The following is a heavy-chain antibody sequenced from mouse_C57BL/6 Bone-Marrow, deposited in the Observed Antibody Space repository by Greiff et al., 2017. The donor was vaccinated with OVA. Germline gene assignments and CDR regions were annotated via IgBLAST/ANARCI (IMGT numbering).Heavy chain of an antibody. V-gene: IGHV5-4*01. CDR1: GFTFSSYA. D-gene: IGHD1-1*01. CDR2: ISDGGSST. CDR3: ARVETLSLQGGAWFAD. J-gene: IGHJ3*01. Sequence: EVHLVESGGGLVKPGGSLKLSCAASGFTFSSYAMSWVRQTPEKRLEWVATISDGGSSTYYPDNVKGRFTISRDNAKNNLYLQMSHLKYEDTVMYYCARVETLSLQGGAWFADWGQGTLVTVSA.